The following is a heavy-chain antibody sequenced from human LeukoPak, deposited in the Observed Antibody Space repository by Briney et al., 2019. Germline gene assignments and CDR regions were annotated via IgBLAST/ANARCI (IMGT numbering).Heavy chain of an antibody. J-gene: IGHJ6*03. CDR2: IYYSGST. V-gene: IGHV4-59*01. Sequence: SETLSLTCTVSGGSISSYYWSWIRQPPGKGLEWIGYIYYSGSTNCNPSLKSRVTISVDTSKNQFSLKLSSVTAADTAVYYCARDLAVAGDYYYYYYTDVWGKGTTVTVSS. CDR1: GGSISSYY. CDR3: ARDLAVAGDYYYYYYTDV. D-gene: IGHD6-19*01.